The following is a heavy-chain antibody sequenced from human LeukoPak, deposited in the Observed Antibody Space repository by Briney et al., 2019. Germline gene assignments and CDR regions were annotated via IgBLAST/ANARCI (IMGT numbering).Heavy chain of an antibody. CDR2: INSDGSST. Sequence: PGGSLRLXCAASGFTFSSYWMHWVRQAPGKELVWVSRINSDGSSTSYADSVKGRFTISRDNAKNTLYLQMNSLRAEDTAVYYCARDHYYDSSGYYDYWGQGTLVTVSS. CDR1: GFTFSSYW. J-gene: IGHJ4*02. D-gene: IGHD3-22*01. V-gene: IGHV3-74*01. CDR3: ARDHYYDSSGYYDY.